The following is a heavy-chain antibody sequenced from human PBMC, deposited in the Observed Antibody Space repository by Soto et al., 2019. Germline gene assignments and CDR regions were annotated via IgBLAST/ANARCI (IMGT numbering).Heavy chain of an antibody. Sequence: PSETLSLTCAVSGGSISSSNWWSWVRQPPGKGLEWIGEIYHSGSTNYNPSLKSRVTISVDKSKNQFSLKLSSVTAADTAVYYCARVSGSYKNYYYYGMDVWGQGTTVT. CDR1: GGSISSSNW. CDR3: ARVSGSYKNYYYYGMDV. V-gene: IGHV4-4*02. CDR2: IYHSGST. J-gene: IGHJ6*02. D-gene: IGHD1-26*01.